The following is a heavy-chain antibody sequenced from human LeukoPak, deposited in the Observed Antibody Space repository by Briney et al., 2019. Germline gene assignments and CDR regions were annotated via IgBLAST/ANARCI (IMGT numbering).Heavy chain of an antibody. V-gene: IGHV3-9*01. CDR3: AKDISGYSYGNNWFDP. J-gene: IGHJ5*02. CDR1: GFTFDDYA. CDR2: ISWNSGSI. D-gene: IGHD5-18*01. Sequence: GRSLRLSCAASGFTFDDYAMHWVRQAPGKGLEWVSGISWNSGSIGYADSVKGRFTISRDNAKNSLYLQMNSLRAEDTALYYCAKDISGYSYGNNWFDPWGQGTLVTVSS.